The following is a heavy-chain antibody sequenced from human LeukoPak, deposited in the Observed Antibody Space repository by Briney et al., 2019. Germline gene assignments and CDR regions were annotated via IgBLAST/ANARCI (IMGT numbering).Heavy chain of an antibody. J-gene: IGHJ6*03. CDR1: GFTFRNYG. CDR2: IWSDGNNR. CDR3: AKDPGASVSGFYMGV. Sequence: GGSLRLSCAACGFTFRNYGMHWVRQATGKGLEWVSFIWSDGNNRFYADSVKGRFTISRDNSKNMLYLQMDTLRAEDTALYYCAKDPGASVSGFYMGVWGKGTTVIVSS. D-gene: IGHD2-8*02. V-gene: IGHV3-30*02.